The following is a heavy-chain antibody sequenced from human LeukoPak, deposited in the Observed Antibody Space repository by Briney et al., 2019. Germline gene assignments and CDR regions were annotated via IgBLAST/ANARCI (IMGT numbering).Heavy chain of an antibody. CDR2: IKQDASEE. D-gene: IGHD3-22*01. J-gene: IGHJ4*02. V-gene: IGHV3-7*04. CDR3: ARDEHQFYHASTGRFDY. CDR1: GFTFSYYW. Sequence: GGSPRLSCAASGFTFSYYWMGWVRQAPGKGLEWVANIKQDASEEYYVDSVKGRFTISRDNAKNSLYLQMDSLRAEDTAVYYCARDEHQFYHASTGRFDYWGQGTLVTVSS.